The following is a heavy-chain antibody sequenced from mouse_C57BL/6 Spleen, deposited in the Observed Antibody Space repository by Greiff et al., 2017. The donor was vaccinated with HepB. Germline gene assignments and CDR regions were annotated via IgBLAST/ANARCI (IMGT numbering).Heavy chain of an antibody. V-gene: IGHV3-6*01. CDR2: ISYDGSN. J-gene: IGHJ2*01. Sequence: EVQLQQSGPGLVKPSQSLSLTCSVTGYSITSGYYWNWIRQFPGNKLEWLGYISYDGSNNYNPSLKNRISIIRDTSKNQFFLKLNSVTTEDTATYYCSRDPGYSFYFDYWGQGTTLTVSS. CDR3: SRDPGYSFYFDY. D-gene: IGHD2-12*01. CDR1: GYSITSGYY.